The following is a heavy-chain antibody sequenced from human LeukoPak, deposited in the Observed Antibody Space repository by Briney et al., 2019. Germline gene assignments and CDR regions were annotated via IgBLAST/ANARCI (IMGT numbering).Heavy chain of an antibody. Sequence: SETLSLTCDVSGYSIRSGSYWGWIRQPPGKGLEWIGCMFHSGDTYHNPSLKSRVTISADTSKNQFSLKLSSVTAADTAVYYCAKAGTTGIHHWFDPWGQGNLVTVSS. CDR1: GYSIRSGSY. D-gene: IGHD1-1*01. V-gene: IGHV4-38-2*01. J-gene: IGHJ5*02. CDR3: AKAGTTGIHHWFDP. CDR2: MFHSGDT.